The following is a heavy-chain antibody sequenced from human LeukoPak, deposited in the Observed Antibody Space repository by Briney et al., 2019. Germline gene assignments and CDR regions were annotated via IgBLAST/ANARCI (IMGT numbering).Heavy chain of an antibody. CDR3: ATEPEYSSSSGDY. J-gene: IGHJ4*02. CDR2: ISYDGSIK. D-gene: IGHD6-6*01. CDR1: GFTFSSYA. Sequence: GGSLRLSCAASGFTFSSYAMHWVRQAPGKGLEWVAVISYDGSIKYYADSGKGRFAISRDNSKSTLYLQMNSLRAEDAAVYYCATEPEYSSSSGDYWGQGTLVTVSS. V-gene: IGHV3-30*09.